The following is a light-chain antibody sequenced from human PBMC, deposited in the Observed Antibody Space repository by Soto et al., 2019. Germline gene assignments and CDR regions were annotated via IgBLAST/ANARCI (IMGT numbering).Light chain of an antibody. Sequence: DIQMTQSPSSLSASVGVRVTITCRASQTISTYLNWYQQEPGKAPKLLIYAASSLQSDVPSRFSGSGSGTDFTLTISSLQPEDKAAYYCQQSHSIPYTFSQGTKLEIK. J-gene: IGKJ2*01. V-gene: IGKV1-39*01. CDR1: QTISTY. CDR2: AAS. CDR3: QQSHSIPYT.